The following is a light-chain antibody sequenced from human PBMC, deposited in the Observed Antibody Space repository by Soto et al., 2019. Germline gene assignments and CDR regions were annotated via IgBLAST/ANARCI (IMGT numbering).Light chain of an antibody. CDR3: QQSYSSPVT. J-gene: IGKJ5*01. CDR2: AAS. CDR1: QSISTH. V-gene: IGKV1-39*01. Sequence: DIQMTQSPSSLSASVGDRVTITCRASQSISTHLNWYQQKPGKAPKLLIYAASSLQSGVPSRFSRSGSGTDLTFTISSLQPEDSATYYCQQSYSSPVTFGQGTQVEIK.